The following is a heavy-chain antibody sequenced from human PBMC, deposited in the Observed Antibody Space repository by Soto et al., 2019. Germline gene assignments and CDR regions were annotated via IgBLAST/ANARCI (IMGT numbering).Heavy chain of an antibody. CDR2: INPNSGGT. CDR1: GYTFTGYY. Sequence: ASVKVSFKASGYTFTGYYMHWVRQAPGQGLEWMGWINPNSGGTNYAQKFQGRVTMTRDTSISTAYMELSRLRSDDTAVYYCARAEGYSSSPQGANYYYYGMDVWGQGTTVTVSS. CDR3: ARAEGYSSSPQGANYYYYGMDV. J-gene: IGHJ6*02. V-gene: IGHV1-2*02. D-gene: IGHD6-6*01.